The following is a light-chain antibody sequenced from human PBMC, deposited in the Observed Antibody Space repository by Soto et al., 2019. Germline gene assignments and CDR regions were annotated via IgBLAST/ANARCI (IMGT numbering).Light chain of an antibody. CDR1: QDIGGH. CDR3: QQYHDLPRT. V-gene: IGKV1-33*01. Sequence: DIQMTQSPSSLSASVGDRVTITCQASQDIGGHLNWFQQKPGKAPTRLLFGTSNLQIGVPSKYRGSETCTDFTFTISSLQPEDIATYYCQQYHDLPRTFGQGTKVEIK. J-gene: IGKJ1*01. CDR2: GTS.